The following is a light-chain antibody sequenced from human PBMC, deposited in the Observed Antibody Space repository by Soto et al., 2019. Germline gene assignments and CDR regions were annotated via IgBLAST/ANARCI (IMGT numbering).Light chain of an antibody. J-gene: IGKJ1*01. Sequence: DIQMTQSPSTMSASVGDRVTITCRASQSIGTFLAWYQQKPGKAPQVLIYKASTLESGVPPRFSGSGSGTEFTLTIDSLQPDDFATYYCQQSYSSPPTFGQGTKVDIK. CDR2: KAS. CDR1: QSIGTF. CDR3: QQSYSSPPT. V-gene: IGKV1-5*03.